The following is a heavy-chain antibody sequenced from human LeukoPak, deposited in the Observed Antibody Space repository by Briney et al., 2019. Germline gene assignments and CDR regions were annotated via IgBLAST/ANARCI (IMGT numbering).Heavy chain of an antibody. CDR2: ISFDGSNK. CDR1: GFTFISYA. J-gene: IGHJ4*02. V-gene: IGHV3-30-3*02. Sequence: GGSLRLSCAASGFTFISYAMHWVRQAPGKGLEWVAVISFDGSNKQYADSVKGRFTISRDNSKNTLFLQMNSLRAEDTAVYYCAKQGIGITGTYYFDYWGQGTLVTVS. D-gene: IGHD1-20*01. CDR3: AKQGIGITGTYYFDY.